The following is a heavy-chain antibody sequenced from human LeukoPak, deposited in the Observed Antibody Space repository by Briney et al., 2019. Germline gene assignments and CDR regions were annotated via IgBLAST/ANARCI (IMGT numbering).Heavy chain of an antibody. CDR3: ADDHAQSKILTGYYPE. V-gene: IGHV1-2*02. CDR2: INPSSGGT. J-gene: IGHJ4*02. Sequence: ASVKVSCKASGYTFTGYYMHWVRQAPGQGLEWMGWINPSSGGTNYAQKFQGRVTMTRDTSISTAYMELSRLRSDVTAVYYCADDHAQSKILTGYYPEWGQGTLVTVSS. D-gene: IGHD3-9*01. CDR1: GYTFTGYY.